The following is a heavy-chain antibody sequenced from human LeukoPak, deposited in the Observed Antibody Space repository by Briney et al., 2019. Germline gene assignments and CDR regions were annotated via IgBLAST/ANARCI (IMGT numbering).Heavy chain of an antibody. CDR2: IWYDGSNK. D-gene: IGHD5-12*01. J-gene: IGHJ4*02. CDR1: RFTFSSYG. Sequence: GGSLRLSCAASRFTFSSYGMHWVRQAPGKGLEWVAVIWYDGSNKYYADSVKGRFTISRDNSKNTLYLQMNSLRAEDTAVYYCARAEGGYSYFDYWGQGTLVTVSS. V-gene: IGHV3-33*01. CDR3: ARAEGGYSYFDY.